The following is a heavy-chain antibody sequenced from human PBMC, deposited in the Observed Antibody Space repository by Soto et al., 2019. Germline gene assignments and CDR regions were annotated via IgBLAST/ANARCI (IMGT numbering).Heavy chain of an antibody. CDR1: GFTFSSYA. Sequence: GGSLRLSCAASGFTFSSYAMSWVRQAPGKGLEWVSAISGSGGSTYYADSVKGRFTISRDNSKNTLYRQMNSLRAEDTAVYYCAKDKSSGWYQDGMDVWGQGTTVTVSS. D-gene: IGHD6-19*01. CDR2: ISGSGGST. CDR3: AKDKSSGWYQDGMDV. V-gene: IGHV3-23*01. J-gene: IGHJ6*02.